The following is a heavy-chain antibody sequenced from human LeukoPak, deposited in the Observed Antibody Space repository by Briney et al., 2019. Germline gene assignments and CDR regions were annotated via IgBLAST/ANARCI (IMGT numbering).Heavy chain of an antibody. J-gene: IGHJ3*01. V-gene: IGHV4-59*01. CDR1: GGSMSPYH. Sequence: SETLSLTCTVSGGSMSPYHWSWVRQAPRKGLEWIGHIYYTGSTTYNPSLMSRVTISLEVSKKQFSLRLTSVTAADTAMFYCARVDWGNIDLWGQGIMVTVSS. CDR2: IYYTGST. D-gene: IGHD7-27*01. CDR3: ARVDWGNIDL.